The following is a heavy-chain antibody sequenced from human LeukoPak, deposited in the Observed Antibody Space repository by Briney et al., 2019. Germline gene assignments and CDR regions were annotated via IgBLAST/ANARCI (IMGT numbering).Heavy chain of an antibody. CDR3: ARALASITIFGVVTEFDY. D-gene: IGHD3-3*01. CDR2: INPSGGST. V-gene: IGHV1-46*01. Sequence: ASVKVSCKASGYTFTSYYMHWVRQAPGQGLEWMGIINPSGGSTSYAQKFQGRVTMTRDTSTSTVYMELSSLRSEDTAVYYCARALASITIFGVVTEFDYWGQGTLVTVSS. J-gene: IGHJ4*02. CDR1: GYTFTSYY.